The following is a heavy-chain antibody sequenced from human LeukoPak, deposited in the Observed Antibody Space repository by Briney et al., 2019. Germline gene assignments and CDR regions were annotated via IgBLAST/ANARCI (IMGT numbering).Heavy chain of an antibody. J-gene: IGHJ4*02. CDR3: AKNGLQDSSGWYCGY. D-gene: IGHD6-19*01. CDR2: ISSSSSTI. CDR1: GFTFSSYS. Sequence: PGGSLRLSCAASGFTFSSYSMNWVRQAPGKGLEWVSYISSSSSTIYYADSVKGRFTISRDNSKNTLYLQMNSLRAEDTAVYYCAKNGLQDSSGWYCGYWGQGTLVTVSS. V-gene: IGHV3-48*01.